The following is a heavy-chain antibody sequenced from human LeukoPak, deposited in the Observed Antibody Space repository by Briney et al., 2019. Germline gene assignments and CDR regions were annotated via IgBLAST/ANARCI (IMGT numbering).Heavy chain of an antibody. Sequence: ASVKVSCKASGYTFTSYYMHWVRQAPGQGLEWMGIINPSGGSTSYAQKFQGRVTMTRDMSTSTVYMEVSSLRSEDTAVYYCARGLEGYYYYYYMDVWGKGTTVTVSS. CDR1: GYTFTSYY. CDR3: ARGLEGYYYYYYMDV. J-gene: IGHJ6*03. V-gene: IGHV1-46*01. CDR2: INPSGGST.